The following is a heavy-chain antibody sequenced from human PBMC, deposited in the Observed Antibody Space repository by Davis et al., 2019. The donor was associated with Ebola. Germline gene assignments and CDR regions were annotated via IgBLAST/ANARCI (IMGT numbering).Heavy chain of an antibody. J-gene: IGHJ5*02. CDR1: GYTFSSYA. CDR3: TRGKWFDP. CDR2: VIPILGTA. Sequence: AASVKVSCKASGYTFSSYAMNWMRQAPGQGLEWMGRVIPILGTADYAQRFQGRVTITADTSTHTAYMELSRLRSDDTAMYYCTRGKWFDPWGQGTLVAVSS. V-gene: IGHV1-69*04.